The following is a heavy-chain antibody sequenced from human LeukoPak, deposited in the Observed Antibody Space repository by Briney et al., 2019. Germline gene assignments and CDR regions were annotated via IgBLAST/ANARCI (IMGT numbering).Heavy chain of an antibody. D-gene: IGHD1-26*01. V-gene: IGHV4-59*08. CDR1: GGSINDYY. Sequence: SETLSLTCTVSGGSINDYYWSWIRQSPGKGLEWIGYIYYTGRTKYNPSVQSRVTISVDTSKNQFSLKLSSVTAADTAVYYCARGATYNDAFDIWGQGTMVTVSS. CDR3: ARGATYNDAFDI. J-gene: IGHJ3*02. CDR2: IYYTGRT.